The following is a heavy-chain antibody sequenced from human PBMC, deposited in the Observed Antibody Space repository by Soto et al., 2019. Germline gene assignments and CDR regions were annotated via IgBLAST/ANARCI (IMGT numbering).Heavy chain of an antibody. D-gene: IGHD6-19*01. CDR3: AAHSSGWSLDAFDI. Sequence: ASVKVSCKASGGTFSSYTISWVRQAPGQGLEWMGIINPSGGSTSYAQKFQGRVTMTRDTSTSTVYMELSSLRSEDTAVYYCAAHSSGWSLDAFDIWGQGTMVTV. V-gene: IGHV1-46*03. J-gene: IGHJ3*02. CDR1: GGTFSSYT. CDR2: INPSGGST.